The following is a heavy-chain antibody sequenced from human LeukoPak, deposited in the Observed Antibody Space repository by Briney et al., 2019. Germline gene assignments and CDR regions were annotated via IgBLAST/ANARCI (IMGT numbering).Heavy chain of an antibody. CDR2: INHSGST. V-gene: IGHV4-34*01. D-gene: IGHD3-10*01. Sequence: PSVTLSLTCAVYGGSFSGYYWSWIRQPPGKGLEWIGEINHSGSTNYNPSLKSRVTISVDTSKNQFSLKLSSVTAADTAVYYCARKLNVLLWFGESRGYFDYWGQGTLVTVSS. CDR1: GGSFSGYY. CDR3: ARKLNVLLWFGESRGYFDY. J-gene: IGHJ4*02.